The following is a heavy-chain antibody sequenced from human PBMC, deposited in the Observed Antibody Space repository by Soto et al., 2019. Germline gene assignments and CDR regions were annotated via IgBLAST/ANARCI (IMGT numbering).Heavy chain of an antibody. CDR1: GYTFTSYA. CDR3: ARVKNTAMAYYGMDV. V-gene: IGHV1-46*01. J-gene: IGHJ6*02. D-gene: IGHD5-18*01. Sequence: ASVNGSCKASGYTFTSYAMHWVRQAPGQGLEWMGIINPSGGSTSYAQKFQGRVTMTRDTSTSTVYMELSSLRSEDTAVYYCARVKNTAMAYYGMDVWGQGTTVTVSS. CDR2: INPSGGST.